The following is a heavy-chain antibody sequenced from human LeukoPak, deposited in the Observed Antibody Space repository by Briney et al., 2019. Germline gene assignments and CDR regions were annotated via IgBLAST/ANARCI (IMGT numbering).Heavy chain of an antibody. D-gene: IGHD6-6*01. CDR2: ISSSSSYI. J-gene: IGHJ4*02. V-gene: IGHV3-21*01. CDR3: ATPGGYSSSSFDY. CDR1: GFTFSSYS. Sequence: GGSLRLSCAASGFTFSSYSMNWVRQAPGKGLEWVSSISSSSSYIYYADSVKGRFTISRDNAKGSLYLQMNSLRAEDTAVYYCATPGGYSSSSFDYWGQGTLVTVSS.